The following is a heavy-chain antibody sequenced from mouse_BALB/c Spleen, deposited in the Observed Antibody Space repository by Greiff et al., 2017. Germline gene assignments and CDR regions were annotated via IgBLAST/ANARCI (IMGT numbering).Heavy chain of an antibody. CDR3: ARNYGNLFDY. D-gene: IGHD2-1*01. J-gene: IGHJ2*01. CDR1: GYAFTNYL. CDR2: INPGSGGT. Sequence: VQLQQSGAELVRPGTSVKVSCKASGYAFTNYLIEWVKQRPGQGLEWIGVINPGSGGTNYNEKFKGKATLTADKSSSTAYMQLSSLTSDDSAVYFCARNYGNLFDYWGQGTTLTVSS. V-gene: IGHV1-54*01.